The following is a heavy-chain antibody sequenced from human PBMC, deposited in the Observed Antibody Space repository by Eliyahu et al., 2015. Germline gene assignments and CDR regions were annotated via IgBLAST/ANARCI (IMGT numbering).Heavy chain of an antibody. J-gene: IGHJ4*02. CDR2: INHSGST. Sequence: QVQLQQWGAGLLKPSETLSLTCAXYGGSFSGYYWXWIRQPPGKGLEWIGEINHSGSTNYNPSLKSRVTISVDTSKNQFSLKLSSVTAADTAVYYCARSGIVLMVYAMDYWGQGTLVTVSS. CDR3: ARSGIVLMVYAMDY. V-gene: IGHV4-34*01. D-gene: IGHD2-8*01. CDR1: GGSFSGYY.